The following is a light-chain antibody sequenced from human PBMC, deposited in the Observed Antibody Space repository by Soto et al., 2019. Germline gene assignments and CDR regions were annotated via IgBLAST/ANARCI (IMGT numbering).Light chain of an antibody. CDR3: QHYNSYSEA. J-gene: IGKJ1*01. Sequence: DIQMTQSPSTLSGSVGDRVTITCRASQTISSWLAWYQQKPGKAPKLLIYKASTLKSGVPSTFSGSGSGTEFTLTISSLQPADFATYYCQHYNSYSEAFGQGTKVELK. CDR2: KAS. V-gene: IGKV1-5*03. CDR1: QTISSW.